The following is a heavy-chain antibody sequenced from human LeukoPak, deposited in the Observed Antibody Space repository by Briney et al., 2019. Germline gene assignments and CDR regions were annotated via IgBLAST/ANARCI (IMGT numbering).Heavy chain of an antibody. CDR1: GFTFSSYW. V-gene: IGHV3-7*01. CDR2: IKQDGSEK. Sequence: GGSLRLSCAASGFTFSSYWMSWVRQAPGKGLEWVANIKQDGSEKYYVDSVKGRFTISRDNAKNSLYLQMNSLRAEDTAVYYCARAPHYSNYGPYYYGMDVWGQGTTVTVSS. D-gene: IGHD4-11*01. CDR3: ARAPHYSNYGPYYYGMDV. J-gene: IGHJ6*02.